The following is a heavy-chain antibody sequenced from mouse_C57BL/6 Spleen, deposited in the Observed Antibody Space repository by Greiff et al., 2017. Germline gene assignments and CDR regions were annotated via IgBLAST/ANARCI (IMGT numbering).Heavy chain of an antibody. D-gene: IGHD3-2*02. Sequence: QVQLQQSGAELARPGASVKMSCKASGYTFTSSTMHWVKQRPGKGLEWIGYINPSSGYNKYNQKFKDKATLTADKSSSTAYMQLSSLTSEDSAVYDCSKEADSSGYGFAYWGQGTLVTVSA. J-gene: IGHJ3*01. V-gene: IGHV1-4*01. CDR3: SKEADSSGYGFAY. CDR2: INPSSGYN. CDR1: GYTFTSST.